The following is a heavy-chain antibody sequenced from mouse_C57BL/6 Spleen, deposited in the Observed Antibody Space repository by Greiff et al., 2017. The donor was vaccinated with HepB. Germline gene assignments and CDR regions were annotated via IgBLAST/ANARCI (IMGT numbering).Heavy chain of an antibody. CDR3: ARSYYEKAMDY. J-gene: IGHJ4*01. Sequence: QVQLQQSGAELVRPGASVKLSCKASGYTFTDYYINWVKQRPGQGLEWIARIYPGSGNTYYNEKFKGKATLTAEKSSSTAYMQLSSLTSEDSAVYFCARSYYEKAMDYWGQGTSVTVSS. CDR1: GYTFTDYY. D-gene: IGHD1-1*02. CDR2: IYPGSGNT. V-gene: IGHV1-76*01.